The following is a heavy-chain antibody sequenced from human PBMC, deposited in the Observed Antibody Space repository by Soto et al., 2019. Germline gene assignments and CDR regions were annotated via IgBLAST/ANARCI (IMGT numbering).Heavy chain of an antibody. Sequence: ASVKVSCKASGGTFCSYAISWERPAPGQGLEWMGGIIPIFGPVNYAQTFQGRVTLAADEFTSTAYMELSSLRSEGTDVYYCGSTVRWDVWGQGTTDTFSS. J-gene: IGHJ6*02. V-gene: IGHV1-69*13. CDR2: IIPIFGPV. CDR3: GSTVRWDV. CDR1: GGTFCSYA. D-gene: IGHD4-17*01.